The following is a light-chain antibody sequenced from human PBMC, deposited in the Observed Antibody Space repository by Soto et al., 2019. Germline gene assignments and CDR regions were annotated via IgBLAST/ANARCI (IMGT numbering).Light chain of an antibody. CDR1: QTISNS. J-gene: IGKJ2*01. CDR3: QQSHTPPYT. Sequence: DIQMDQSPSSLSASVGNRVTITCRASQTISNSVNWYQQKPGTAPKLLIYAVSKLQTGVPLRFTGGRAGAEFTLTISGLQREDFATYYCQQSHTPPYTFGQGTKLELQ. CDR2: AVS. V-gene: IGKV1-39*01.